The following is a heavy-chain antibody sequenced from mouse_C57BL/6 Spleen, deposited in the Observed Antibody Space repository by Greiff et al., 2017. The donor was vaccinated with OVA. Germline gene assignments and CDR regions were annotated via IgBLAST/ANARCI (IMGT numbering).Heavy chain of an antibody. D-gene: IGHD1-1*01. J-gene: IGHJ4*01. V-gene: IGHV1-61*01. CDR2: IYPSDSET. CDR1: GYTFTSYW. Sequence: QVQLQQPGAELVRPGSSVKLSCKASGYTFTSYWMDWVKQRPGQGLEWIGNIYPSDSETHYNQKFKDKATLTVDKSSSTAYMQLSSLTSEDSAVYYCARVVITTVVATPGDYWGQGTSVTVSS. CDR3: ARVVITTVVATPGDY.